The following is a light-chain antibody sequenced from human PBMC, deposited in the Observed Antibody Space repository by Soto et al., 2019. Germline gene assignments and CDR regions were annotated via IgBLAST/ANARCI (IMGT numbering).Light chain of an antibody. CDR1: PAIFNY. CDR2: GAS. CDR3: QQLNSHPRT. V-gene: IGKV1-9*01. Sequence: DIQLTQSPIFLSASVGDRVTISCRASPAIFNYLACDQQKPGKAPNLLIFGASTLQSGVPSRFSGSGSGTEFTLTISSLQPEDFATYYCQQLNSHPRTFGQGTKLEIK. J-gene: IGKJ2*01.